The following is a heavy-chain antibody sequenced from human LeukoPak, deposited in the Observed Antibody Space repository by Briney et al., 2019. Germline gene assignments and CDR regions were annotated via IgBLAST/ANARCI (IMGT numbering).Heavy chain of an antibody. V-gene: IGHV3-30*01. J-gene: IGHJ4*02. D-gene: IGHD4-23*01. CDR3: ARAKGSGTSLVDY. Sequence: PGRSLRLSCAASGFTFSSYAMHWVRQAPGKGLEWVAVISYDGSNKYYADSVKGRFTISRDSSKNTLYLQMNSLRAEDTAVYYCARAKGSGTSLVDYWGQGTLVTVSS. CDR1: GFTFSSYA. CDR2: ISYDGSNK.